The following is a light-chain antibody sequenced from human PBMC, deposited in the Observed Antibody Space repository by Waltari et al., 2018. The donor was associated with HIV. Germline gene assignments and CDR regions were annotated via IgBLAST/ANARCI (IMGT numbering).Light chain of an antibody. Sequence: QSVLTQPPSASGTPGQRVSISCSGSSSNIGSNYVYWYQQLPGTAPKLVMYRKDGRPSGGPERFSGSKSGTSASLAISGLRSEDEADYYCAAWDDSLSAWVFGGGTKLTVL. J-gene: IGLJ3*02. CDR2: RKD. CDR3: AAWDDSLSAWV. CDR1: SSNIGSNY. V-gene: IGLV1-47*01.